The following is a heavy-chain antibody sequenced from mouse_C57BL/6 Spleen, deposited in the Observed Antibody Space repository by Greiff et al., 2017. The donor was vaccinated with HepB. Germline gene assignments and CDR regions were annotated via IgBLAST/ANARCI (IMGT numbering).Heavy chain of an antibody. J-gene: IGHJ1*03. D-gene: IGHD2-4*01. CDR2: IYPRSGNT. CDR1: GYTFTSYG. Sequence: VQLQESGAELARPGASVKLSCKASGYTFTSYGISWVKQRTGQGLEWIGEIYPRSGNTYYNEKIKGKATLTADKSSRTAYMERRSLTSEDSAVYSCARSYDYEGYFDVWGTGTTVTVSS. V-gene: IGHV1-81*01. CDR3: ARSYDYEGYFDV.